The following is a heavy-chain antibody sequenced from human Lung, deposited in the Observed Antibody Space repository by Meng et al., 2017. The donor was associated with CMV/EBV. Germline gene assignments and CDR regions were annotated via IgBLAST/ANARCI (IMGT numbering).Heavy chain of an antibody. D-gene: IGHD1-26*01. CDR2: FYHTGST. V-gene: IGHV4-38-2*02. CDR1: GYSISSGNY. CDR3: ARGWGAALDY. J-gene: IGHJ4*02. Sequence: LXCTVSGYSISSGNYWGWIRQPPGKGLEWIGSFYHTGSTSYNPSLKSRVTISLDTSKNQFSLKLTSVTAADTAVYYCARGWGAALDYWGQGT.